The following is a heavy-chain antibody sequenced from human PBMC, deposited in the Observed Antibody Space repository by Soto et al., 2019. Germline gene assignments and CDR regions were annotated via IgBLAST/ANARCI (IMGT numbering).Heavy chain of an antibody. CDR2: IHYSQIS. CDR1: GGSITSGDYY. CDR3: AKMGDDHGRSYFDS. D-gene: IGHD1-26*01. J-gene: IGHJ4*02. V-gene: IGHV4-39*01. Sequence: SETVSLTCTVSGGSITSGDYYWAWLRQPPGKGLEWIASIHYSQISYSPPSLRSRITISAGASMDQFSLRLASMTAADTAVYYCAKMGDDHGRSYFDSWGQGLLVTVSS.